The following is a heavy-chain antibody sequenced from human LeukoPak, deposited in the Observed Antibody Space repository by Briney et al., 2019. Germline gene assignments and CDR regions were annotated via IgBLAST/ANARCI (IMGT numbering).Heavy chain of an antibody. V-gene: IGHV3-23*01. D-gene: IGHD1-26*01. CDR1: GFTFSGYA. CDR2: ISGRGDAT. CDR3: AKAPPDKWEYYYGMDV. J-gene: IGHJ6*04. Sequence: GGSLRLSCAASGFTFSGYAMTWVRQAPGKRLEWVSAISGRGDATYYAESVKGRFTISRDNSKNTLYVQMNSLRAEDTALYYCAKAPPDKWEYYYGMDVWGKGTMVTVSS.